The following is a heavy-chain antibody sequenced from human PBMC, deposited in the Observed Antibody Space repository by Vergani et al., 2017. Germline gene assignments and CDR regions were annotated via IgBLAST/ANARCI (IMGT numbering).Heavy chain of an antibody. Sequence: EVQLVESGGGLVQPGGSLRLSCAASGFTFSSYAMSWVRQAPGQGLEWVSAMSGSGGSTYYADSVKGRFTISRDNSKNTLSLQMNSLRAEDTAVYYCAKAPGVRGMHFDYWGQGTLVTVSS. D-gene: IGHD7-27*01. V-gene: IGHV3-23*04. CDR2: MSGSGGST. CDR1: GFTFSSYA. J-gene: IGHJ4*02. CDR3: AKAPGVRGMHFDY.